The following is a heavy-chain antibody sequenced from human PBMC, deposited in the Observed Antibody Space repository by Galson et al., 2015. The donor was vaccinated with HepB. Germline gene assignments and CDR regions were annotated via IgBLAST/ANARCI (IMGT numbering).Heavy chain of an antibody. V-gene: IGHV3-23*01. D-gene: IGHD1-1*01. CDR2: ITGSGDGT. Sequence: SLRLSCAASGFTFANYALTWVRQAPGKGLEWVSTITGSGDGTFYAESVKGRFTISRDNSKNTLYLQMDSLRADDTAVYYCAALVRTASYWYFDLWGHGTLVTVS. J-gene: IGHJ2*01. CDR3: AALVRTASYWYFDL. CDR1: GFTFANYA.